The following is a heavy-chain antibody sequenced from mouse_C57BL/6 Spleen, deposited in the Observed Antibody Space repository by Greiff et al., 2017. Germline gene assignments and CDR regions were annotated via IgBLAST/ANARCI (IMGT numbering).Heavy chain of an antibody. CDR1: GYTFTSYG. CDR2: IYPRSGNT. D-gene: IGHD1-1*01. J-gene: IGHJ1*03. V-gene: IGHV1-81*01. Sequence: QVQLQQSGAELARPGASVKLSCKASGYTFTSYGISWVKQRTGQGLEWIGEIYPRSGNTYYNEKFKGKATLAADKSSSTAYMELRSLTSEDSAVYFCAREVITTEGYFDFWGTGTTVTVSS. CDR3: AREVITTEGYFDF.